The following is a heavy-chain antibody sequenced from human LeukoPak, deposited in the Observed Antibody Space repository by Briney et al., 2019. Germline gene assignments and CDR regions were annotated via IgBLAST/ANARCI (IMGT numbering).Heavy chain of an antibody. CDR2: IIPIFGTA. D-gene: IGHD6-6*01. CDR3: ARGGIAARQSDY. J-gene: IGHJ4*02. CDR1: GGTFSSYA. V-gene: IGHV1-69*06. Sequence: VASVKVSCKASGGTFSSYAISWVRQAPGQGLEWMGGIIPIFGTANFAQKFQGRVTITADKSTSTPYMELSSLRSEDTAVYYCARGGIAARQSDYWGQGTLVTVSS.